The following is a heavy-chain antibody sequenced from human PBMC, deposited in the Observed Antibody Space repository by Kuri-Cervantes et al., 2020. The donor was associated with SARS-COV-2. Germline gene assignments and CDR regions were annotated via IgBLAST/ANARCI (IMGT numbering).Heavy chain of an antibody. CDR1: GGTFSSYA. D-gene: IGHD1-1*01. J-gene: IGHJ6*02. V-gene: IGHV1-69*13. CDR3: ARDLGYVQLERRPYYYGMDV. Sequence: SVKVSCKASGGTFSSYAISWVRQAPGQGLEWMGGVIPIFGTANYAQKFQGRVTITADESTSTAYMELSSLRSEDTAVYYCARDLGYVQLERRPYYYGMDVWGQGTTVTVSS. CDR2: VIPIFGTA.